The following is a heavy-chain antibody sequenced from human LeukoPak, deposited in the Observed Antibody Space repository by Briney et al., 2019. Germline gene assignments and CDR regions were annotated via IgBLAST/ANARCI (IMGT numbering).Heavy chain of an antibody. CDR1: GYTFTGYY. D-gene: IGHD3-22*01. CDR3: ARDGGRDSSGRYYYYMDV. Sequence: GASVKVSCKASGYTFTGYYMHWVRQAPGQGLEWMGWINPNSGGTNYAQKFQGRVTMTRDTSISTAYMELSRLRSDDTAVYYCARDGGRDSSGRYYYYMDVWGKGTTVTVSS. CDR2: INPNSGGT. J-gene: IGHJ6*03. V-gene: IGHV1-2*02.